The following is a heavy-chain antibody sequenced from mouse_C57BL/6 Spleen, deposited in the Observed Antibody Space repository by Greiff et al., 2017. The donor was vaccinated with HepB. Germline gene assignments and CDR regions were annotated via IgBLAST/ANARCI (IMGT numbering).Heavy chain of an antibody. D-gene: IGHD2-4*01. J-gene: IGHJ3*01. CDR3: ARPHFLYYDYSWFAY. Sequence: QVQLQQSGPELVKPGASVKISCKASGYAFSSSWMNWVKQRPGKGLEWIGRIYPGDGDTNYNGKFKGKATLTADKSSSTAYMQLSSLTSEDSAVYFCARPHFLYYDYSWFAYWGQGTLVTVSA. V-gene: IGHV1-82*01. CDR1: GYAFSSSW. CDR2: IYPGDGDT.